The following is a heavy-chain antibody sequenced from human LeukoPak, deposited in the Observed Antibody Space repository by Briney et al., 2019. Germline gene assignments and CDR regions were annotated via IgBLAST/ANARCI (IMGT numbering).Heavy chain of an antibody. CDR2: ISYDGSNK. J-gene: IGHJ4*02. Sequence: GGSLRLSCAASGFTFSSYWMSWVRQAPGKGLEWVAVISYDGSNKYYADSVKGRFTISRDNSKNTLYLQMNSLRAEDTAVYYCAKELSGYQFDYWGQGTLVTVSS. CDR3: AKELSGYQFDY. V-gene: IGHV3-30*18. D-gene: IGHD3-22*01. CDR1: GFTFSSYW.